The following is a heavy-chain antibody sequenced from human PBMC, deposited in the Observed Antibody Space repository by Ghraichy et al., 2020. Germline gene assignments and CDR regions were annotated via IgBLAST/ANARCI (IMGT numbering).Heavy chain of an antibody. J-gene: IGHJ4*02. CDR2: INHSGST. V-gene: IGHV4-34*01. Sequence: SETLSLTCAVYGVSFSGYYWSWIRQPPGKGLEWIGEINHSGSTNYNPSPKSRVTISVDTSKNQFYLKLSSVPAADTAVYYCARGPWYYESGRRELAHWGQGTLVTVSS. D-gene: IGHD3-10*01. CDR3: ARGPWYYESGRRELAH. CDR1: GVSFSGYY.